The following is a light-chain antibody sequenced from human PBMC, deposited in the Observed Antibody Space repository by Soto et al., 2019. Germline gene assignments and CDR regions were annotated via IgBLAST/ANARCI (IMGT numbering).Light chain of an antibody. Sequence: QSALTQPASVSGSPGQSITISCSGTRSDIGGYNYVSWYQHHPGKAPKLMIYEVNTRPSGVSDRFSGSKSGNTASLTISGLQAEDEADYYCRSYKSSSTYVFGSGTKVTVL. CDR3: RSYKSSSTYV. CDR2: EVN. J-gene: IGLJ1*01. CDR1: RSDIGGYNY. V-gene: IGLV2-14*01.